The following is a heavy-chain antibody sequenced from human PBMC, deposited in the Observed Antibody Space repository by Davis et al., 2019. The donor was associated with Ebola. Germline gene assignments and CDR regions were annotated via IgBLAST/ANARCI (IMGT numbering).Heavy chain of an antibody. D-gene: IGHD3-3*01. Sequence: PSETLSLTCTVSGDSIGTYFWNWFRLPPGKGLQWIGYVYYDGTTNYNPSLNSRVTISVDTWRNQFYLKLNSVTAADTAVYYCARGARGLFGVIMEVFDYWGQGALVTVSS. CDR2: VYYDGTT. V-gene: IGHV4-59*01. CDR1: GDSIGTYF. J-gene: IGHJ4*02. CDR3: ARGARGLFGVIMEVFDY.